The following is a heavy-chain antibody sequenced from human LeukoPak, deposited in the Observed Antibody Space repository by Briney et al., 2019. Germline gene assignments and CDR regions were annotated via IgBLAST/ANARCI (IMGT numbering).Heavy chain of an antibody. J-gene: IGHJ5*02. V-gene: IGHV3-23*01. CDR3: ARLSEYGYYDSSAYYSPFDP. CDR2: ISGSGGST. CDR1: GFTFSSYA. Sequence: GGSLRLSCAASGFTFSSYAMSWVRQAPGKGLEWVSAISGSGGSTYYADSVKGRFTISRDNSKNTLYLQMNSLRAEDTAVYYCARLSEYGYYDSSAYYSPFDPWGQGTLVTVSS. D-gene: IGHD3-22*01.